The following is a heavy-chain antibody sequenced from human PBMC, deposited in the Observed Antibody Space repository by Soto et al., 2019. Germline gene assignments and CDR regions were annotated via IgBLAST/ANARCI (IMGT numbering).Heavy chain of an antibody. CDR2: IIPILGIA. CDR3: ARGAIVVVPAASYYYYYGMDV. CDR1: GYTFTSYT. J-gene: IGHJ6*02. Sequence: GASVKVSCKASGYTFTSYTISWVRQAPGQGLEWMGRIIPILGIANYAQKFQGRVTITADKSTSTAYMELSSLRSEDTAVYYCARGAIVVVPAASYYYYYGMDVWGQGTTVTVSS. V-gene: IGHV1-69*02. D-gene: IGHD2-2*01.